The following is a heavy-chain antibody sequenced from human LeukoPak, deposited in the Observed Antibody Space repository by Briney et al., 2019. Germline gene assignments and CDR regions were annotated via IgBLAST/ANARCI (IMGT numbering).Heavy chain of an antibody. CDR2: IYSGGST. CDR1: GFTFGDYG. Sequence: GGSLRLSCTASGFTFGDYGMSWVRQAPGKGLEWVSVIYSGGSTYYADSVKGRFTFSRDNSENTLYLQMNSLRAEDTAVYYCARPGPDAFDIWGQGTMVTVSS. V-gene: IGHV3-66*04. J-gene: IGHJ3*02. CDR3: ARPGPDAFDI.